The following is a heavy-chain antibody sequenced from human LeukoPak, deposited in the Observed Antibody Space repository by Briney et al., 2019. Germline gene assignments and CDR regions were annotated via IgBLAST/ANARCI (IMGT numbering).Heavy chain of an antibody. CDR1: GGSISSYY. CDR3: ARGSHVRLYDSPNGFDY. V-gene: IGHV4-59*01. J-gene: IGHJ4*02. D-gene: IGHD3-22*01. Sequence: SETLSLTCTVSGGSISSYYWSWIRQPPGKGLEWIGYIYYSGSTNYNPSLKSRVTISVDTSKNQFSLKLSSVTAADTAVYYCARGSHVRLYDSPNGFDYWGQGTLVTVSS. CDR2: IYYSGST.